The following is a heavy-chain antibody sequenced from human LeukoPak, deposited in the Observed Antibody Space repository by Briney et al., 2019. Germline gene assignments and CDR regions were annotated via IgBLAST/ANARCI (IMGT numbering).Heavy chain of an antibody. CDR3: AKTEKGRDGYTFDY. Sequence: PGGSLRLSCAASGFTFSSYAMSWARQAPGKGLEWVSAISGSGGSTYYADSVKGRFTISRDNSKNTLYLQMNSLRAEDTAVYYCAKTEKGRDGYTFDYWGQGTLVTVSS. CDR1: GFTFSSYA. CDR2: ISGSGGST. J-gene: IGHJ4*02. V-gene: IGHV3-23*01. D-gene: IGHD5-12*01.